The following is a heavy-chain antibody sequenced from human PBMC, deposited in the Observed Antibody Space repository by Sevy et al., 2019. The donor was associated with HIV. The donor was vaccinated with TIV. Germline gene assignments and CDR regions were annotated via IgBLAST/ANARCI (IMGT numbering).Heavy chain of an antibody. V-gene: IGHV4-38-2*02. CDR3: ARDDMVVGEDFYFGMDV. CDR1: GYSITSGYY. Sequence: SETLSLTCSVSGYSITSGYYWVCIRQPPGRGLEWIGTIYHSGTTYYNPSLKSRVTISVDTSKNQFSLKLRSVTAADTAVYYCARDDMVVGEDFYFGMDVWGQGTTVTVSS. D-gene: IGHD2-2*01. CDR2: IYHSGTT. J-gene: IGHJ6*02.